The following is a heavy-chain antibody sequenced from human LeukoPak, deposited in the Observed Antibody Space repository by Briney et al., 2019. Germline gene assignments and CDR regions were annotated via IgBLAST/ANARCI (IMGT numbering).Heavy chain of an antibody. CDR2: IYHSGST. CDR1: GYSISSGYY. J-gene: IGHJ4*02. V-gene: IGHV4-38-2*02. Sequence: SETLSLTCTVSGYSISSGYYWGWIRPPPGKGLEWIGSIYHSGSTYYNPSLKSRVTISVDTSKNQFSLKLSSVTAADTAVYYCARNPVVVTAPWGQGTLVTVSS. CDR3: ARNPVVVTAP. D-gene: IGHD2-21*02.